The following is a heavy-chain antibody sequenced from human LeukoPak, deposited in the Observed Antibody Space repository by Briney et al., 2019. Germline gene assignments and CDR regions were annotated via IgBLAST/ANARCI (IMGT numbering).Heavy chain of an antibody. J-gene: IGHJ4*02. CDR2: INTIFGTA. CDR1: GGTFSSSA. Sequence: SVKVSCQASGGTFSSSAISWVRQAPGQGLEWMGGINTIFGTAKYAQKFQGRTADESTSTAYMELSSLRSEDTAVYYCARTTTVVTPWADNDHWGQGTLVTVSS. CDR3: ARTTTVVTPWADNDH. D-gene: IGHD4-23*01. V-gene: IGHV1-69*13.